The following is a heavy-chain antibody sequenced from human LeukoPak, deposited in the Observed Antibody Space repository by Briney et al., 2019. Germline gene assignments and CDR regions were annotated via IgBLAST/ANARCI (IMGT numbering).Heavy chain of an antibody. CDR1: GFTFSSYW. V-gene: IGHV3-7*01. Sequence: GGSLRLSCAASGFTFSSYWMSWVRQAPGKGLEWVANIKQDGSEEYYVDSVKGRFTISRDNAKNSLYLQMNSLRAEDTAVYYCAREDVEYSSSSGDYWGQGTLVTVSS. CDR2: IKQDGSEE. CDR3: AREDVEYSSSSGDY. J-gene: IGHJ4*02. D-gene: IGHD6-6*01.